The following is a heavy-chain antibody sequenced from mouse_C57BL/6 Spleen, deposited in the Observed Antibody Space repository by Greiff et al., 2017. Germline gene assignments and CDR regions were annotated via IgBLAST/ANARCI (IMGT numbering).Heavy chain of an antibody. D-gene: IGHD4-1*01. Sequence: EVKVVESGGGLVKPGGSLKLSCAASGFTFSDYGMHWVRQAPEKGLEWVAYISSGSSTIYYADTVKGRFTISRDNAKNTLFLQMTSLRSEDTAMYYCAREANWDAMDYWGQGTSVTVSS. J-gene: IGHJ4*01. CDR3: AREANWDAMDY. CDR2: ISSGSSTI. CDR1: GFTFSDYG. V-gene: IGHV5-17*01.